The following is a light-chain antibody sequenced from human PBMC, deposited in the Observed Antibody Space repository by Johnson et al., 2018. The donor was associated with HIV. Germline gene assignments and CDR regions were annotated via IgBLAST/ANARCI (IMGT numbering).Light chain of an antibody. CDR1: SPNIGNNY. V-gene: IGLV1-51*01. J-gene: IGLJ1*01. CDR2: DNN. Sequence: QSVLTQPPSVSAAPGQKVTISCSGSSPNIGNNYVSWYQQLPGTAPKLLIYDNNKRPSGIPDRFSGSKSGTSATLGITGLQTGAEADYYGGTWGSSLSAGVFGTGTKVTVL. CDR3: GTWGSSLSAGV.